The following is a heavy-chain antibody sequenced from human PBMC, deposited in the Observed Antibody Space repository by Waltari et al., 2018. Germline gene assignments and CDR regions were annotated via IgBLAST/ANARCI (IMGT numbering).Heavy chain of an antibody. V-gene: IGHV4-38-2*01. CDR3: ARGTRSSSWYRRGRYFDY. Sequence: QVQLQESGPGLVKPSETLSLTCAVSGYSISSGSYWGWIRQPPTKGLEWIGSIYHSGSTYYNPSLKSRVTISVDTSKNQFSLKLSSVTAADTAVYYCARGTRSSSWYRRGRYFDYWGQGTLVTVSS. D-gene: IGHD6-13*01. CDR2: IYHSGST. CDR1: GYSISSGSY. J-gene: IGHJ4*02.